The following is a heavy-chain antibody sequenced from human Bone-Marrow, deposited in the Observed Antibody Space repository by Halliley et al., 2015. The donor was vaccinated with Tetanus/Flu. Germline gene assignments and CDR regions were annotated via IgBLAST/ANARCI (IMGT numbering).Heavy chain of an antibody. J-gene: IGHJ6*02. CDR1: GDSMGTYF. CDR3: ARGHRVSNGWGTYYNYGMDA. V-gene: IGHV4-4*08. D-gene: IGHD6-19*01. CDR2: IQTSGYA. Sequence: TLSLTCTVSGDSMGTYFWNWIRQSPGKGLEWIGYIQTSGYASYNPSLRSRVAMSVDTSKNQFSLKLSSVSAADTAVYYCARGHRVSNGWGTYYNYGMDAWGQGTAVSVSS.